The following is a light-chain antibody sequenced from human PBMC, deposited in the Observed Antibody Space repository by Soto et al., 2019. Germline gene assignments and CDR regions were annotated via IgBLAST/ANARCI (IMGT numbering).Light chain of an antibody. CDR3: TSYTTSSTWV. CDR1: GSDVGCYNY. Sequence: QSALTQPASVSGSPGQSITISCTGTGSDVGCYNYVSWYQQYPGKVPKLMIYQVSNRPSGVPIRFSGSKSGDTASLTISGLQAEDEADYYCTSYTTSSTWVFGGGTKLTVL. J-gene: IGLJ3*02. CDR2: QVS. V-gene: IGLV2-14*01.